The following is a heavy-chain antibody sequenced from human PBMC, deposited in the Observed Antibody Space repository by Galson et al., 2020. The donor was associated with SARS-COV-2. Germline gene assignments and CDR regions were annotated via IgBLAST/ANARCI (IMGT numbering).Heavy chain of an antibody. Sequence: GGSLRLSCAASGFTFSNYAMSWVRQAPGKGQEWVSAIGCSGGSTYYADSVKGRFTISRDNSKNTLYLQMNSLRAEDTAVYYCAKRDDSSGYPYYFDYWGQGTLVTVSS. CDR3: AKRDDSSGYPYYFDY. CDR1: GFTFSNYA. J-gene: IGHJ4*02. CDR2: IGCSGGST. V-gene: IGHV3-23*01. D-gene: IGHD3-22*01.